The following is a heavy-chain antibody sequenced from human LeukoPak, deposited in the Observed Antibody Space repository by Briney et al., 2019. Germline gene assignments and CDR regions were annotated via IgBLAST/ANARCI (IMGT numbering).Heavy chain of an antibody. CDR2: INPSGGST. Sequence: GASVKVSCKASGYTFTSYYMHWVRQAPGQGLEWMGIINPSGGSTSYAQKFQGRVTMTRDTSTSTVYMELSSLRSEDTAVYYCARDPLDSSGSIPPLDYWGQGTLVTVSS. D-gene: IGHD3-22*01. CDR3: ARDPLDSSGSIPPLDY. V-gene: IGHV1-46*01. CDR1: GYTFTSYY. J-gene: IGHJ4*02.